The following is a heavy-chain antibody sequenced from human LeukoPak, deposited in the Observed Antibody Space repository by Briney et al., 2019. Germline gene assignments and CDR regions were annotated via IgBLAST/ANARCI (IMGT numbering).Heavy chain of an antibody. CDR2: IKQDGSEK. CDR1: GFTFSSYW. J-gene: IGHJ4*02. CDR3: ARDLRIAVASY. D-gene: IGHD6-19*01. Sequence: PGGSLRLSCAASGFTFSSYWMSWVRQAPGKGLGWVANIKQDGSEKYYVDSVKGRFTISRDNAKNSLYLQMNGLRAEDTAVYYCARDLRIAVASYWGQGTLVTVSS. V-gene: IGHV3-7*01.